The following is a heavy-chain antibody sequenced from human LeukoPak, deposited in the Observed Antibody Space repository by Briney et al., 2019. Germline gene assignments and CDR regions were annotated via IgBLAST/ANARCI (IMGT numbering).Heavy chain of an antibody. CDR2: INPSGGST. D-gene: IGHD4-23*01. J-gene: IGHJ4*02. CDR3: ARDGGLDYGGNSAISDLNY. V-gene: IGHV1-46*01. CDR1: GYTFTSYY. Sequence: GASVKVSCKASGYTFTSYYMHWVRQAPGQGLEWMGIINPSGGSTSYAQKFQGRVTMTRDMSTSTVYMELSSLRSEDTAVYYCARDGGLDYGGNSAISDLNYWGQGTLVTVSS.